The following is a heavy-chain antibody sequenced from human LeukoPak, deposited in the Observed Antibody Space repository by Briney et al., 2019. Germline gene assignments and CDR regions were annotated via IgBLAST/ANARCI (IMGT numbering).Heavy chain of an antibody. Sequence: PSETLSLTCAVYGGSFSGYYWSWIRQPPGKGLEWIGEINHSGSTNYNPSLKSRVTISVDTSKNQFSLKLSSVTAADTAVYYCARGGTYYYGSGSYFRYGRAFDYWGQGTLVTVSS. J-gene: IGHJ4*02. CDR2: INHSGST. V-gene: IGHV4-34*01. CDR3: ARGGTYYYGSGSYFRYGRAFDY. CDR1: GGSFSGYY. D-gene: IGHD3-10*01.